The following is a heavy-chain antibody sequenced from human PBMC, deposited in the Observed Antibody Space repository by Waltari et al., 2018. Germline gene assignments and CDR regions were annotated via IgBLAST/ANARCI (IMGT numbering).Heavy chain of an antibody. Sequence: EVQLVESGGGLVQPGVSLRLSCAASGFTFSTYSMSWVRQAPGKGLEWISYITSTSSPIYYADSVKGRFTISRDNSKNTLYLQMNSLRAEDTAVYYCGTQPPGNAFDIWGQGTMVTVSS. V-gene: IGHV3-48*01. D-gene: IGHD3-10*01. CDR2: ITSTSSPI. CDR3: GTQPPGNAFDI. CDR1: GFTFSTYS. J-gene: IGHJ3*02.